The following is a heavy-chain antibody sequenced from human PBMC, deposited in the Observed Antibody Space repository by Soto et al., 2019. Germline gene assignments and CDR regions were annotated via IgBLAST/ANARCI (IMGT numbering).Heavy chain of an antibody. J-gene: IGHJ4*02. Sequence: QVQLVQSGAEVKKPGSSVKVSCKASGGTFSSYAISWVRQAPGQGLEWMGGIIPIFGTANCAQKFQGRVTITADESTSTAYMELSSLRSEDTAVYYCAREREVGIYGSGSYLDYWGQGTLVTVSS. CDR1: GGTFSSYA. CDR3: AREREVGIYGSGSYLDY. D-gene: IGHD3-10*01. CDR2: IIPIFGTA. V-gene: IGHV1-69*01.